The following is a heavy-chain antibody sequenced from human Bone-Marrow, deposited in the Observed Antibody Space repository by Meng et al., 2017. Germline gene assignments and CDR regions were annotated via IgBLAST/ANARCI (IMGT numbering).Heavy chain of an antibody. J-gene: IGHJ4*02. CDR3: ARGPTTMAHDFDY. V-gene: IGHV4-34*01. Sequence: QVKLKQSGAGLLKPSETLSLTCVVSGGSFSDYYWSWIRQPPGKGLEWIGEINHSGSTNYNPSLEGRATISVDTSQNNLSLRLSSVTAADSAVYYCARGPTTMAHDFDYWGQGTLVTVSS. CDR2: INHSGST. CDR1: GGSFSDYY. D-gene: IGHD4-11*01.